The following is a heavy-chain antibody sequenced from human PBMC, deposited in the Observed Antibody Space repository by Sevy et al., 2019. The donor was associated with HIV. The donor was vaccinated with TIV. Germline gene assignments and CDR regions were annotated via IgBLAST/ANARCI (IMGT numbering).Heavy chain of an antibody. CDR1: GGSFSGYY. CDR2: INHSGST. CDR3: ARSKDCSSTSCYKRFDY. J-gene: IGHJ4*02. Sequence: SETLSLTCAVYGGSFSGYYWSWIRQPPGKGLEWIGEINHSGSTNYNPSLKSRVTISVDTSKNQFSLRLSYVTAADTAVYYCARSKDCSSTSCYKRFDYWGQGTPVTVSS. V-gene: IGHV4-34*01. D-gene: IGHD2-2*01.